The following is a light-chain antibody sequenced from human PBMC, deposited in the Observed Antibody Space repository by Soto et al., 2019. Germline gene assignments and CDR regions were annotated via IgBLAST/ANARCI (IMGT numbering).Light chain of an antibody. CDR1: QNVANNY. CDR3: EQYGSTPLT. V-gene: IGKV3-20*01. Sequence: ELVLTQSPGTLSLSPGERATLSCRASQNVANNYLAWYQQKPGQAPRFLIYDASSRATGIPDRFSGSGSGTDFTLTISRLEPEDFAVYYCEQYGSTPLTFGGGTKVEIK. CDR2: DAS. J-gene: IGKJ4*01.